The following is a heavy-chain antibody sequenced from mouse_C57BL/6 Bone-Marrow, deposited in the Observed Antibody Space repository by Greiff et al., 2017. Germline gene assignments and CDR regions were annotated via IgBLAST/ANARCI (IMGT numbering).Heavy chain of an antibody. D-gene: IGHD6-5*01. V-gene: IGHV14-4*01. J-gene: IGHJ2*01. Sequence: VQLQQSGAELVRPGASVKLSCTASGFNIKDDYMHWVKQRPEQGLEWIGWIDPENGDTEYASKFQGKATITADPSSNTAYLQLSSLTHEDTVVYYSTTPLCNAEGDRGAGATLSVSS. CDR1: GFNIKDDY. CDR2: IDPENGDT. CDR3: TTPLCNAEGD.